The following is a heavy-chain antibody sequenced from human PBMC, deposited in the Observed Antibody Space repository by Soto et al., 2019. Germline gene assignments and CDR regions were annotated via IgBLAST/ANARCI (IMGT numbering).Heavy chain of an antibody. CDR3: ARDGPKQWLVFGAFDI. D-gene: IGHD6-19*01. Sequence: GGSLRLSCAASGFTFSSYWMHWVRQAPGKGLVRVSRINSDGSSTSYADSVKGRFTISRDNAKNTLYLQMNSLRDEDTAVYYCARDGPKQWLVFGAFDIWGQGTMVTVSS. V-gene: IGHV3-74*01. CDR1: GFTFSSYW. CDR2: INSDGSST. J-gene: IGHJ3*02.